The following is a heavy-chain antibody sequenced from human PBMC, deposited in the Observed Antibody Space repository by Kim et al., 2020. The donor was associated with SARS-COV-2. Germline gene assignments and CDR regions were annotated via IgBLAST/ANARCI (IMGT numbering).Heavy chain of an antibody. V-gene: IGHV3-23*01. Sequence: YADSVKGRFTISRDTPKNTLYLQMNSLRAEDTALYYCAKVQSSDIAESDNWGQGTLVTVSS. J-gene: IGHJ4*02. D-gene: IGHD2-21*01. CDR3: AKVQSSDIAESDN.